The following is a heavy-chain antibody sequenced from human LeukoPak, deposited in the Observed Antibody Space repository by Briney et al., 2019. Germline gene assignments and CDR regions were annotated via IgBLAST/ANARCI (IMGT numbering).Heavy chain of an antibody. CDR2: ISSSGSTK. V-gene: IGHV3-48*03. J-gene: IGHJ4*02. D-gene: IGHD5-18*01. CDR1: GFTFSSYE. CDR3: ARDGGYSYGKKGCFER. Sequence: GGSLRLSCAASGFTFSSYEMNWVRQAPGKGLEWVSYISSSGSTKYYADSVKGRFTISRDNAKNSLYLQMNSLRAEDTAVYYCARDGGYSYGKKGCFERWGQGILVTVSS.